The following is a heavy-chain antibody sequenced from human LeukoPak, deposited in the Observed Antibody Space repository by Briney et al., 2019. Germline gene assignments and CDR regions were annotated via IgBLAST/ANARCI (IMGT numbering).Heavy chain of an antibody. CDR3: AREITSVLSRGWLDA. CDR1: GFILSDYA. CDR2: IRDGYI. J-gene: IGHJ5*02. D-gene: IGHD3-10*01. Sequence: GGSLTLFCEASGFILSDYAVNWVRQAPGKGLEWGSSIRDGYIYYADSVKSRFTISRDNAKNSVYLQMNSLSAGNTALYYCAREITSVLSRGWLDAWGQGILLTVSS. V-gene: IGHV3-69-1*02.